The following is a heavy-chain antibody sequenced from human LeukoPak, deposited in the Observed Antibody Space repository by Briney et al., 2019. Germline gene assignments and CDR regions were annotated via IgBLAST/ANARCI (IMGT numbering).Heavy chain of an antibody. V-gene: IGHV3-21*01. CDR1: GFTFSSYS. CDR3: ARARGYSYGYTPNYFDY. Sequence: GGSLRLSCAASGFTFSSYSMNWVRQAPGKGLEWVSSISSSSSYIYYADSVKGRFTISRDNAKNSLYLQMNSLRAEDTAVYYCARARGYSYGYTPNYFDYWGQGTLVTVSS. CDR2: ISSSSSYI. J-gene: IGHJ4*02. D-gene: IGHD5-18*01.